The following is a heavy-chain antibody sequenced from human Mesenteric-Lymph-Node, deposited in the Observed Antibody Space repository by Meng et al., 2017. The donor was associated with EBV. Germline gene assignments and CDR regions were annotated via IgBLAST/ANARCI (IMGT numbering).Heavy chain of an antibody. CDR2: ISGSGGTT. CDR1: GFAFSSYG. Sequence: EVRLLESGGGLVQPGGSLRLSCAASGFAFSSYGMSWVRQAPGKGLEWVSGISGSGGTTYYADSVKGRFSVSRDNPGNTLCLQMNSLRVEDTAVYYCANVPYNYWGQGPLVTVDS. CDR3: ANVPYNY. V-gene: IGHV3-23*01. J-gene: IGHJ4*02. D-gene: IGHD2-2*01.